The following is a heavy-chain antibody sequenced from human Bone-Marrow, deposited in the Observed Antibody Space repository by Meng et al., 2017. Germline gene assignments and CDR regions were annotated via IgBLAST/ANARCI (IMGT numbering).Heavy chain of an antibody. CDR1: AFTFSDYY. Sequence: QVERVESGGGLAKPGGSLRLSSAASAFTFSDYYMTWIRQAPGKGLEWVSYITNSGSTIYYADSVKGRFTISRDNAKNSLYLQMNSLRDEDTAVYYCARAHYGSTWGRIDYWGQGTLVTVSS. D-gene: IGHD6-13*01. CDR2: ITNSGSTI. J-gene: IGHJ4*02. CDR3: ARAHYGSTWGRIDY. V-gene: IGHV3-11*01.